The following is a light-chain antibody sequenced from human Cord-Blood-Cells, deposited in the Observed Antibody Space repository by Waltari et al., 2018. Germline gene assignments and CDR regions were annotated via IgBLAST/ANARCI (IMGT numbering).Light chain of an antibody. Sequence: DIVMTQHPDSLAVCLGERASTKCKSSLSVLYRSNNKNYLAWYQQKQWLPPKLLICWASTRESGVPSRFSGDWSVTDFTLTIGNLQAEYVAVYYCQQYYFAPVTCVQMTR. V-gene: IGKV4-1*01. CDR2: WAS. CDR3: QQYYFAPVT. J-gene: IGKJ5*01. CDR1: LSVLYRSNNKNY.